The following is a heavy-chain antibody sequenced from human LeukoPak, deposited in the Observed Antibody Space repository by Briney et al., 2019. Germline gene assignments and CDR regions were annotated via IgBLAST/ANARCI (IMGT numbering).Heavy chain of an antibody. D-gene: IGHD2-2*01. CDR3: ARADFLYCSSTTCLFDY. J-gene: IGHJ4*02. V-gene: IGHV1-2*02. CDR1: GYTFTDYY. CDR2: INPNSGDT. Sequence: ASVKVSCKASGYTFTDYYMHWVRQAPGQGFEWMGWINPNSGDTNYAQKFQGRVTMTRDTSISTAHMELSRLRSDDTAVYYCARADFLYCSSTTCLFDYWGQGTLVIVSS.